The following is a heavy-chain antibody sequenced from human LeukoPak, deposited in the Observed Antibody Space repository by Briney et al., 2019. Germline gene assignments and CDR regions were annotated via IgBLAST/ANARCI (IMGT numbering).Heavy chain of an antibody. D-gene: IGHD2-8*01. J-gene: IGHJ5*02. V-gene: IGHV4-38-2*01. Sequence: SETLSLTCGVSGHSMISDYYWGWIRQPPGKGLEWIGSIYHSGSTHYNPSLKSRVTIPVDTSKNQFSLKLSSVTASDTAIYYCARNVSADFSNRHHKWFDPWGQGTLVTVSS. CDR1: GHSMISDYY. CDR2: IYHSGST. CDR3: ARNVSADFSNRHHKWFDP.